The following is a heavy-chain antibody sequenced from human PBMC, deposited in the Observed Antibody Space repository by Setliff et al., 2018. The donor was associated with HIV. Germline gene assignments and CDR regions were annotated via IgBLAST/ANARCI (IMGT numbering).Heavy chain of an antibody. Sequence: ASVKVSCKASGYTFTSHGISWVRQAPGQGLEWMGWINAYNGNTNFAQKLQGRVTMTSDTSTSTAYLELRSLSSDDTAVYYCARDNEAIGWFGDRPDHILLFWGQGTMVTVSS. D-gene: IGHD3-10*01. V-gene: IGHV1-18*01. CDR2: INAYNGNT. CDR3: ARDNEAIGWFGDRPDHILLF. J-gene: IGHJ3*01. CDR1: GYTFTSHG.